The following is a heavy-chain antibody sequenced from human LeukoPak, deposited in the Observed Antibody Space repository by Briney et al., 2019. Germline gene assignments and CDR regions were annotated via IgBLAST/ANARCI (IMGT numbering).Heavy chain of an antibody. D-gene: IGHD4-17*01. J-gene: IGHJ4*02. CDR1: GGTFSNYA. V-gene: IGHV1-69*01. CDR2: IIPIFGTA. CDR3: ASKHYGDYYFDY. Sequence: SVTVSFKASGGTFSNYAISWVRQAPGQGLEWMGGIIPIFGTANYAQKFQGRVTITADESTSTAYMELSSLRSEDTAVYYCASKHYGDYYFDYWGQGTLVTVSS.